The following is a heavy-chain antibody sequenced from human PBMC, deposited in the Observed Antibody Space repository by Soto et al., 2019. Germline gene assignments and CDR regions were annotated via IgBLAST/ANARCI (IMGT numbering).Heavy chain of an antibody. CDR1: GGSFSGYY. J-gene: IGHJ6*02. V-gene: IGHV4-34*01. D-gene: IGHD6-19*01. CDR2: INHSGST. CDR3: ARPNARIAVAGTGGPSHNYYYGMDV. Sequence: SETLSLTCAVYGGSFSGYYWSWIRQPPGKGLEWIGEINHSGSTNYNPSLKSRVTISVDTSKNQFSLKLSSVTAADTAVYYCARPNARIAVAGTGGPSHNYYYGMDVWGQGTTVTVSS.